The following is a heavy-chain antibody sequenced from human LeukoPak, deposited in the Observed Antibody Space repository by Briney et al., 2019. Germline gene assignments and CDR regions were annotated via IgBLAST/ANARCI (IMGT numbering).Heavy chain of an antibody. CDR3: AKDITYYYDSSGYFDY. CDR1: GFTFDDYA. D-gene: IGHD3-22*01. CDR2: ISWNSGSI. J-gene: IGHJ4*02. V-gene: IGHV3-9*01. Sequence: GGSLRLSCAASGFTFDDYAMHWVRQAPGKGLEWVSGISWNSGSIGYADSVKGRFTISRDNAKNSLYLQMNSLRAEDTALYYCAKDITYYYDSSGYFDYWGQGTLVTVSS.